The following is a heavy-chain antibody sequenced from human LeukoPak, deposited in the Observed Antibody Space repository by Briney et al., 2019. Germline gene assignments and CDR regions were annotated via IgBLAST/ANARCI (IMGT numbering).Heavy chain of an antibody. CDR2: IIPIFGTA. CDR1: GGTFISYA. Sequence: SVKVSCKASGGTFISYAISWVRQAPGQGLEWMGGIIPIFGTANYAQKFQGRVTITADESTSTAYMELSSLRSEDTAVYYCASGPRRRSSPHFDYWGQGTLVTVSS. V-gene: IGHV1-69*13. D-gene: IGHD2-2*01. J-gene: IGHJ4*02. CDR3: ASGPRRRSSPHFDY.